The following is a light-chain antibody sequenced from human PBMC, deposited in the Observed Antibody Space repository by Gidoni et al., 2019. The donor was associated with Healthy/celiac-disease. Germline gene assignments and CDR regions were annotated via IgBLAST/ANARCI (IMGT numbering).Light chain of an antibody. V-gene: IGKV3-20*01. CDR3: QQYGSSPPWT. J-gene: IGKJ1*01. CDR1: QSVSSSY. Sequence: IVLTQSPGTLSLSPGERATLSCRASQSVSSSYLAWYQQKPGQAPRLLIYGASSRATGIPDRFSGSGSGTDFTLTISRLEPEDFAVYDCQQYGSSPPWTFGQGTKVEIK. CDR2: GAS.